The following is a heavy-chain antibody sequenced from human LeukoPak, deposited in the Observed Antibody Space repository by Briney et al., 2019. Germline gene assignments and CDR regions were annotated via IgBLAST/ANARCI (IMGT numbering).Heavy chain of an antibody. Sequence: GGSLRLSCAASGFTFSSYAMSWVRQAPGRGLEWVSSITGSAGSTSYADSVKGRFTISRDNSKNTLYLQMNSLRAEDTAVYYCAKDRASGSGSYSYRGFDYWGQGTLVTVSS. CDR2: ITGSAGST. J-gene: IGHJ4*02. CDR3: AKDRASGSGSYSYRGFDY. V-gene: IGHV3-23*01. CDR1: GFTFSSYA. D-gene: IGHD6-19*01.